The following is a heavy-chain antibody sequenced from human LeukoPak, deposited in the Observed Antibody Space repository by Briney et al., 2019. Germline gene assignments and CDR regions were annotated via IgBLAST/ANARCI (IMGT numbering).Heavy chain of an antibody. J-gene: IGHJ3*02. CDR2: IYYSGST. CDR3: ARCPITGDPRDAFDI. Sequence: SETLSLTCTVSGGSISSYYWSWIRQPPGKGLEWIGYIYYSGSTNYNPSLKSRVTISVDTSKNQFSLKLSSVTAADTAVYYCARCPITGDPRDAFDIWGQGTMVTVSS. CDR1: GGSISSYY. V-gene: IGHV4-59*01. D-gene: IGHD7-27*01.